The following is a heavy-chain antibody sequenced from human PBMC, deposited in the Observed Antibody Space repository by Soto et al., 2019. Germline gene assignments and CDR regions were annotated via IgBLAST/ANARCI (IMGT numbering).Heavy chain of an antibody. Sequence: QVQLVQSGAEVKKPGSSVKVSCKASGGTFSSYAISWVRQAPGQGREWMGGIIPIFGTANYAQKFQGRGTITEDESTSPAYMELSSLRSEVRAVYDWARGRLRDSSGCWFDPWGQGTLVTFSS. CDR3: ARGRLRDSSGCWFDP. D-gene: IGHD3-22*01. CDR1: GGTFSSYA. V-gene: IGHV1-69*01. J-gene: IGHJ5*02. CDR2: IIPIFGTA.